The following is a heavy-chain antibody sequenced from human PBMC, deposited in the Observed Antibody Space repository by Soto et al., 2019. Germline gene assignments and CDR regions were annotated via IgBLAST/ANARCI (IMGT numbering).Heavy chain of an antibody. D-gene: IGHD2-15*01. J-gene: IGHJ4*01. CDR3: ARAHAPTLPFDY. V-gene: IGHV4-59*01. CDR2: IFHSGNA. Sequence: ETLSLTCTVSGGSIRNVYWSWIRQAPGKGLEWIGFIFHSGNAKYNPSLKSRVTISVDTSKNQFSLSLDSVTAADTAVYFCARAHAPTLPFDYWGQGTLVTVSS. CDR1: GGSIRNVY.